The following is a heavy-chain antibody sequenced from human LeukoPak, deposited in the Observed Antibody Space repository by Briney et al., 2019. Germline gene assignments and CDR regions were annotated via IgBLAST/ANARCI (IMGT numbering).Heavy chain of an antibody. CDR2: ISYDGSNK. CDR1: GFTFSSYA. Sequence: GRSLRLSCAASGFTFSSYAMHWVRQAPGKGLEWVAVISYDGSNKYYADSVKGRFTISRDNSKNTLYLQMNSLRAEDTAVYYCAREVGAYDAFDIWGQGTMVTVSS. CDR3: AREVGAYDAFDI. J-gene: IGHJ3*02. V-gene: IGHV3-30*04. D-gene: IGHD1-26*01.